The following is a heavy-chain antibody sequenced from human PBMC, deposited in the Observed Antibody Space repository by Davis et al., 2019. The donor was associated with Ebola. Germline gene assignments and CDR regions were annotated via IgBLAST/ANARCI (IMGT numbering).Heavy chain of an antibody. CDR2: IYYSGTT. V-gene: IGHV4-59*02. CDR3: ARGSQWLGPDY. D-gene: IGHD6-19*01. J-gene: IGHJ4*02. CDR1: GGSVSSYY. Sequence: MPSETLSLTCAVSGGSVSSYYWSWIRQPPGKGLEWVGHIYYSGTTHYNPSLRGRVTISVDTSKKHFSLKLGSVTAADTAVYYCARGSQWLGPDYWGQGTLVTVSS.